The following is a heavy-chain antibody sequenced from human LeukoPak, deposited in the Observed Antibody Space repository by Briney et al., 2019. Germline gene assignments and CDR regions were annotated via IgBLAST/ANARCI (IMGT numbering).Heavy chain of an antibody. CDR3: ASHGSGSYRNPIDY. CDR2: IGNDGRNK. Sequence: GGSLRLSCVTSGFTFSSYGMHWVRQAPGKGLEWVALIGNDGRNKFYADSVKGRFTISRDNSKNTLFLQMNSLRAEDTAVYYCASHGSGSYRNPIDYWGQGTLVTVSS. D-gene: IGHD3-10*01. V-gene: IGHV3-33*01. CDR1: GFTFSSYG. J-gene: IGHJ4*02.